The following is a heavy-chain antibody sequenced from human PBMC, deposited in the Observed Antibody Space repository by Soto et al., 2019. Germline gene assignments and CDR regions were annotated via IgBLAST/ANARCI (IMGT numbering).Heavy chain of an antibody. CDR2: IIPIFGTA. J-gene: IGHJ4*02. CDR3: AREARRNCGGDCYLFDY. Sequence: XVKGACRTSGGTFSRYAISGVRHAPGQGLEWMGGIIPIFGTANYAQKFQGRVTITADEYTSTAYMELSSLRSEETAVYYCAREARRNCGGDCYLFDYWGQGTLVTVSS. D-gene: IGHD2-21*02. V-gene: IGHV1-69*13. CDR1: GGTFSRYA.